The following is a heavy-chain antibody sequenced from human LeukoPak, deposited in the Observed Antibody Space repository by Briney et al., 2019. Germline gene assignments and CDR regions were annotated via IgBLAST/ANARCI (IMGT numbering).Heavy chain of an antibody. J-gene: IGHJ6*02. V-gene: IGHV5-51*01. Sequence: GASLKISCKGSGYSFTSYWIGWVRQMPGKGLEWMGIIYPGDSDTRYSPSFQGQVTISADKSISTAYLQWSSLKASDTAMYYCARSRYSSSWPPGDSYYYYYGMDVWGQGTTVTVSS. D-gene: IGHD6-13*01. CDR3: ARSRYSSSWPPGDSYYYYYGMDV. CDR2: IYPGDSDT. CDR1: GYSFTSYW.